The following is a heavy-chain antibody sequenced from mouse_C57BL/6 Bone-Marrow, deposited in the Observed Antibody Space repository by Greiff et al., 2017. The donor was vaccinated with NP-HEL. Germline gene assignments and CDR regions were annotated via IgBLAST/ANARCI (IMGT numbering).Heavy chain of an antibody. J-gene: IGHJ2*01. V-gene: IGHV1-39*01. CDR1: GYSFTDYY. CDR3: ERYDGYDSDY. Sequence: EVQVVESGPELVKPGASVKMSCKASGYSFTDYYMNWVKQSTGKSLEWIGVINPNYGTTSYNQKFKGKATLTVDQSTSTAYMPHNILTYEDSAVYYCERYDGYDSDYWGQGTTLTVSS. CDR2: INPNYGTT. D-gene: IGHD2-3*01.